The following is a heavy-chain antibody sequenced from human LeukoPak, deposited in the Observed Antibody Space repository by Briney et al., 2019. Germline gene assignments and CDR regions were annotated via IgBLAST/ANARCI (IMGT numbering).Heavy chain of an antibody. J-gene: IGHJ5*02. Sequence: SETLSLTRAVYGGSFSGYYWSWIRQPPGKGLEWIGEINHSGSTNYNPSLKSRVTISVDTSKNQFSLKLSSVTAADTAVYYCARKYYDILTGYYRGYNWFDPWGQGTLVTVSS. CDR2: INHSGST. V-gene: IGHV4-34*01. CDR3: ARKYYDILTGYYRGYNWFDP. CDR1: GGSFSGYY. D-gene: IGHD3-9*01.